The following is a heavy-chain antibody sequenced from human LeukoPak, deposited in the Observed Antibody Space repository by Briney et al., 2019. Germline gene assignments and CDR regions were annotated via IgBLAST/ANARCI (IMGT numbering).Heavy chain of an antibody. CDR2: VWTTGST. Sequence: KPSETLSLTCTVSGGSISSHYWSWIRHPAGKSLEWLGRVWTTGSTAYNPSYKSRLTMSMDKSKNQLSLKLTSITAADTAVYYCARVRAYANFVGSSDLWGRGALVTVSS. J-gene: IGHJ2*01. CDR3: ARVRAYANFVGSSDL. D-gene: IGHD1-26*01. V-gene: IGHV4-4*07. CDR1: GGSISSHY.